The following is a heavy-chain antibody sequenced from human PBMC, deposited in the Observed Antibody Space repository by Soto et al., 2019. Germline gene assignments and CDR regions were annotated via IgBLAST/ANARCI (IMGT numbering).Heavy chain of an antibody. Sequence: QVELVESGGGVVQPGRSLRLSCVASGFTFSGYAMEWVRQAPGKGLEWVAVISHDGGSNKEYAGSVKGRFTISRDNSKDTVDLQMNSLRPEDAGVYYWARVTVTTGYDDAMNVWGQGTTVTVSS. CDR2: ISHDGGSNK. CDR3: ARVTVTTGYDDAMNV. CDR1: GFTFSGYA. D-gene: IGHD4-17*01. V-gene: IGHV3-30-3*01. J-gene: IGHJ6*02.